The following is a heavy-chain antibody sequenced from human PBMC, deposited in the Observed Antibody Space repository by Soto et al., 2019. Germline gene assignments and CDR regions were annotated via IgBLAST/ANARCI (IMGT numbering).Heavy chain of an antibody. J-gene: IGHJ4*02. CDR2: MNPNSGNT. V-gene: IGHV1-8*01. CDR1: GYTFTSYD. Sequence: QVQLVQSGAEVKKPGASVKVSCKASGYTFTSYDINWVRQATGQGLEWMGWMNPNSGNTGYAQKFQGRVTMTRTTSITTAYMALSSLTSTATAVYYCARSTNDYGHRHCGQGTLVTVSS. D-gene: IGHD4-17*01. CDR3: ARSTNDYGHRH.